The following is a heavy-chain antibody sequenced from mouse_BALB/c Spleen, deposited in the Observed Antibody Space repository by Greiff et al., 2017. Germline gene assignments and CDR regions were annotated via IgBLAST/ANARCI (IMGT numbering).Heavy chain of an antibody. CDR3: TRGDRYAGDY. J-gene: IGHJ4*01. V-gene: IGHV1-69*02. D-gene: IGHD2-14*01. CDR1: GYTFTSYW. Sequence: QVQLQQSGAELVRPGASVKLSCKASGYTFTSYWINWVKQRPGQGLEWIGNIYPSDSYTNYNQKFKDKATLTVDKSSSTAYMQLSSPTSEDSAVYYCTRGDRYAGDYWGQGTSVTVSS. CDR2: IYPSDSYT.